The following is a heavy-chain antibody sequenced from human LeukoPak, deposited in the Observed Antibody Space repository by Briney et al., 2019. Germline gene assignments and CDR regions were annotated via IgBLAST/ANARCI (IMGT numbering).Heavy chain of an antibody. Sequence: ASVKVSCKVSGYTLTELSMHWVRQAPGKGLEWMGGFDPEDGETIYAQKFQGRVTMTEDTSTDTAYMELSSLRSEDTAVYYCARSMVRGVEPHDWFDPWGQGTLVTVSS. CDR2: FDPEDGET. V-gene: IGHV1-24*01. CDR1: GYTLTELS. D-gene: IGHD3-10*01. J-gene: IGHJ5*02. CDR3: ARSMVRGVEPHDWFDP.